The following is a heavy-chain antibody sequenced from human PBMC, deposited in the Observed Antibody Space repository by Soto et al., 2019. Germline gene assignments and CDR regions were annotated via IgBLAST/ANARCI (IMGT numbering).Heavy chain of an antibody. Sequence: GGSLRLSCATSGFIFRIYDMSWVRQAPGKGLEWVSGISPTGGTRYYADSVKGRFTISRGNSGHTLFLTLNSLRVDDTAIYYCAAYADGPYRPPYDYWGQGTQVTVSS. CDR3: AAYADGPYRPPYDY. CDR1: GFIFRIYD. CDR2: ISPTGGTR. V-gene: IGHV3-23*01. D-gene: IGHD3-16*02. J-gene: IGHJ4*02.